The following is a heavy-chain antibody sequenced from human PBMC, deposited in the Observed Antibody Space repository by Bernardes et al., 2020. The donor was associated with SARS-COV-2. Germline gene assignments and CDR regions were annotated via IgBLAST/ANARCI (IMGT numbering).Heavy chain of an antibody. D-gene: IGHD1-20*01. J-gene: IGHJ6*02. CDR3: ARGFGIPGFLLGYYYYGMDV. CDR1: GGSFSGYY. CDR2: INHSGST. V-gene: IGHV4-34*01. Sequence: SETLSLTCAVYGGSFSGYYWSWIRQPPGKGLEWIGEINHSGSTNYNPSLKSRVTISVDTSKNQFSLKLSSVTAADTAVYYCARGFGIPGFLLGYYYYGMDVWGQGTTVTVSS.